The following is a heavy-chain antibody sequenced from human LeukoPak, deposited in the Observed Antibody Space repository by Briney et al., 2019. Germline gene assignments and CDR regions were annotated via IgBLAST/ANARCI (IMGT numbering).Heavy chain of an antibody. V-gene: IGHV4-39*01. CDR2: IYYSGST. CDR1: GGSISSYY. Sequence: QTSETLSLTCTVSGGSISSYYWGWIRQPPGKGLEWIGSIYYSGSTYYNPSLKSRVTISVDTSKNQFSLKLSSVTAADTAVYYCARQNWGDTFDPWGQGTLVTVSS. J-gene: IGHJ5*02. CDR3: ARQNWGDTFDP. D-gene: IGHD1-26*01.